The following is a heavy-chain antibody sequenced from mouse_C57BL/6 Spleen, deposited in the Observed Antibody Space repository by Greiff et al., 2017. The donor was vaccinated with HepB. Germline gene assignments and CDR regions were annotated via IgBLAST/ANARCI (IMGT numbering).Heavy chain of an antibody. J-gene: IGHJ4*01. CDR2: IYPGDGDT. CDR1: GYAFSSSW. CDR3: ARWGLPDYAMDY. V-gene: IGHV1-82*01. Sequence: VKLMESGPELVKPGASVKISCKASGYAFSSSWMNWVKQRPGKGLEWIGRIYPGDGDTNYNGKFKGKATLTADKSSSTAYMQLSSLTSEDSAVYFCARWGLPDYAMDYWGQGTSVTVSS. D-gene: IGHD6-1*01.